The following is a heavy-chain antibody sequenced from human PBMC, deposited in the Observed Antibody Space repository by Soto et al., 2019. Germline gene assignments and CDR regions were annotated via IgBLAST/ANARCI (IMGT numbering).Heavy chain of an antibody. CDR1: GFTFTDAW. CDR3: VKINRGYRYANY. V-gene: IGHV3-15*07. CDR2: LKSYTDAGTT. D-gene: IGHD5-18*01. Sequence: EVQLVESGGGLVEPGRSLRLSCAASGFTFTDAWMIWVRQAPGKGLEWVGRLKSYTDAGTTDYAAPVKGRFTVSRDDSKNTLYLQMNSLKTEDTAVYYCVKINRGYRYANYWGQGTLVTVSS. J-gene: IGHJ4*02.